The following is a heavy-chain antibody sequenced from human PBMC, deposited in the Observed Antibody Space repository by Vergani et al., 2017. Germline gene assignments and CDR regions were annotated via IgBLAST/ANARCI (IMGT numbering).Heavy chain of an antibody. CDR2: IYYSGST. CDR1: GGSISSGDYY. D-gene: IGHD1-26*01. CDR3: ARDNPYSGSHKIDY. Sequence: QLQLQESGPGLVKPSQTLSLTCTVPGGSISSGDYYWSWIRQPPGKGLAWIGYIYYSGSTYYNPSLKSRVTISVDTSKNQFSLKLSSVTAADTAVYYCARDNPYSGSHKIDYWGQGTLVTVSS. J-gene: IGHJ4*02. V-gene: IGHV4-30-4*08.